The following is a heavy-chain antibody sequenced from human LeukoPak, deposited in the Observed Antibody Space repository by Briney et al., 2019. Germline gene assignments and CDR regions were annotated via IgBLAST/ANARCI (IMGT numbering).Heavy chain of an antibody. D-gene: IGHD3-10*01. J-gene: IGHJ4*02. V-gene: IGHV3-23*01. CDR2: TSDSGGGT. CDR3: AKDSGPGSYYPTGDEY. CDR1: GFTFSNYA. Sequence: GGSLRLYCAASGFTFSNYAMTWVRQAPEKGLKWVSSTSDSGGGTYYEDSVKGRFTISRDNSKNTLYLQMNSLRAEDTAVYYCAKDSGPGSYYPTGDEYWGQGILVTVSS.